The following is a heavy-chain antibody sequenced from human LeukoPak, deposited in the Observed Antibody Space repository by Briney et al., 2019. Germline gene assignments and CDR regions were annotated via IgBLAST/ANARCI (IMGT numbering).Heavy chain of an antibody. CDR2: INAGNGNT. CDR3: ARALRYYDSSGYPGDY. Sequence: GASVKVSCKASGYTFTSYAMHWARQAPGQRLEWMGWINAGNGNTKYSQKFQGRVTITRDTSASTAYMELSSLRSEDTAVYYCARALRYYDSSGYPGDYWGQGTLVTVSS. J-gene: IGHJ4*02. V-gene: IGHV1-3*01. D-gene: IGHD3-22*01. CDR1: GYTFTSYA.